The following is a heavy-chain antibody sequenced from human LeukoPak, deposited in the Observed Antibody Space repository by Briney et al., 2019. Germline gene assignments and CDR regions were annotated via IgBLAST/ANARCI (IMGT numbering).Heavy chain of an antibody. D-gene: IGHD3-10*01. CDR2: IYYSVSSEST. Sequence: SETLSLTCTVSGTSISSTPYYWGWIRQPPGKGLEWIATIYYSVSSESTSYNPSLKSRVTMSVDTSKNQLSLKLISVTAADTAVYYCARHARVGFGDRWGQGTLVTVSS. V-gene: IGHV4-39*01. J-gene: IGHJ5*02. CDR1: GTSISSTPYY. CDR3: ARHARVGFGDR.